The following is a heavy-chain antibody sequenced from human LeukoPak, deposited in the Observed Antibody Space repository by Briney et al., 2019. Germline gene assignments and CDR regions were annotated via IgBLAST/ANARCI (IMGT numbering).Heavy chain of an antibody. CDR1: GFTFSSYS. D-gene: IGHD4-17*01. Sequence: GGSLRLSSAASGFTFSSYSMNWVRQAPGKGLEWDSSISSSSSYIYYADSVKGRFTISRDNAKNSLYLQMNSLRAEDTAVYYCARDFSDYGDYVGDYWGQGTLVTVSS. J-gene: IGHJ4*02. V-gene: IGHV3-21*01. CDR2: ISSSSSYI. CDR3: ARDFSDYGDYVGDY.